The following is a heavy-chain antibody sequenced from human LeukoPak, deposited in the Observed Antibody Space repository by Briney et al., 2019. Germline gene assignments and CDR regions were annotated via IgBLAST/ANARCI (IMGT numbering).Heavy chain of an antibody. Sequence: SETLSLTCTVSGDSISSYYWSWIRQPPGKGLEWIGYIYYIGSTNYNPSLKSRVTISVDTSKNQFSLKLSSVTAADTAVYYCARGHSPVTTKVSYFQHWGQGTLVTVSS. CDR2: IYYIGST. J-gene: IGHJ1*01. D-gene: IGHD4-17*01. CDR1: GDSISSYY. CDR3: ARGHSPVTTKVSYFQH. V-gene: IGHV4-59*12.